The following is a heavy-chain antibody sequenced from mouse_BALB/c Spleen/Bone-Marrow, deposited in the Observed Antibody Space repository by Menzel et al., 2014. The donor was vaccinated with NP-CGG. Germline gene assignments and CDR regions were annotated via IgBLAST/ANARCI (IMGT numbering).Heavy chain of an antibody. D-gene: IGHD1-3*01. V-gene: IGHV1S130*01. CDR1: GYTFTSSW. J-gene: IGHJ2*01. CDR2: IHPNSGNT. Sequence: VQLQQSGSVLVRPGASVKLSCKASGYTFTSSWMHWAKQRPGQGLEWIGEIHPNSGNTNYNEKFKGKATLTVHPSSSIAYVDLRSLTSEDSAVYYCARLHSSAWYFDYWGQGTPLTVSS. CDR3: ARLHSSAWYFDY.